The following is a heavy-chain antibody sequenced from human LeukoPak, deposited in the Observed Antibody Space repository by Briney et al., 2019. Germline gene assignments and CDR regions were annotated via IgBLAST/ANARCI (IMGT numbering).Heavy chain of an antibody. Sequence: GRSLRLSCAASGFTFSSYAMHWVRQAPGKGLEWVAVISYDGSNKYYADSVKGRFTISRDNAKNSLYLQMNSLRAEDTALYYCARVGGMTTVTYHYFDYWGQGTLVTVSS. CDR3: ARVGGMTTVTYHYFDY. V-gene: IGHV3-30-3*01. J-gene: IGHJ4*02. D-gene: IGHD4-17*01. CDR2: ISYDGSNK. CDR1: GFTFSSYA.